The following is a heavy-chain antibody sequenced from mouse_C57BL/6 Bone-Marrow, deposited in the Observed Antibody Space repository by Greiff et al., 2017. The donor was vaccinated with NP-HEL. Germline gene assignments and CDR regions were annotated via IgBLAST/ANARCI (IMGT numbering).Heavy chain of an antibody. CDR3: TTLLSTTVVATDFDV. J-gene: IGHJ1*03. CDR1: GFNIKDDY. D-gene: IGHD1-1*01. CDR2: IDPENGDT. V-gene: IGHV14-4*01. Sequence: EVQLQESGAELVRPGASVKLSCTASGFNIKDDYMHWVKQRPEQGLEWIGWIDPENGDTEYASKFQGKATITADTSSNTAYLQLSSLTSEDTAVYYCTTLLSTTVVATDFDVWGTGTTVTVSS.